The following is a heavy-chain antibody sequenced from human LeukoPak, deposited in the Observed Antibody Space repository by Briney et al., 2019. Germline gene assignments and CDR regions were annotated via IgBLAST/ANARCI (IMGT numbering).Heavy chain of an antibody. Sequence: ASVKVSCKASGYTFTSYGISWVRQAPGQGLEWTGWISAYNGNTNYAQKLQGRVTMTTDTSTSTVYMELRSLRSDDTAVYYCARARVVGATTAFDYWGQGTLVTVSS. D-gene: IGHD1-26*01. J-gene: IGHJ4*02. CDR3: ARARVVGATTAFDY. CDR1: GYTFTSYG. CDR2: ISAYNGNT. V-gene: IGHV1-18*01.